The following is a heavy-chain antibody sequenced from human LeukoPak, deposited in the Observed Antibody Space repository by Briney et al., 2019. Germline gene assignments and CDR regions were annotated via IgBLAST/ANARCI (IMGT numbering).Heavy chain of an antibody. CDR3: ANSDFYGSGSLYYFDY. D-gene: IGHD3-10*01. CDR1: GFTFSSYA. V-gene: IGHV3-30-3*01. J-gene: IGHJ4*02. Sequence: PGGSLRLSCAASGFTFSSYAMHWVRQAPGKGLEWVAVISYDGSNKYYADSVKGRFTISRDNSKNTLYLQMNSLRAEDTAVYYCANSDFYGSGSLYYFDYRGQGTLVTVSS. CDR2: ISYDGSNK.